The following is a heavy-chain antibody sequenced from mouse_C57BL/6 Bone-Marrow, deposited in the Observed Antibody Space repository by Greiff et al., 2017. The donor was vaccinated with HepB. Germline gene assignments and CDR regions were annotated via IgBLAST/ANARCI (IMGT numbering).Heavy chain of an antibody. V-gene: IGHV1-81*01. D-gene: IGHD1-2*01. Sequence: VKLMESGAELARPGASVKLSCKASGYTFTSYGISWVKQRTGQGLEWIGEIYPRSGNTYYNEKFKGKATLTADKSSSTAYMELRSLTSEDSAVYFCVHYGFYAMDYWGQGTSVTVSS. CDR3: VHYGFYAMDY. J-gene: IGHJ4*01. CDR1: GYTFTSYG. CDR2: IYPRSGNT.